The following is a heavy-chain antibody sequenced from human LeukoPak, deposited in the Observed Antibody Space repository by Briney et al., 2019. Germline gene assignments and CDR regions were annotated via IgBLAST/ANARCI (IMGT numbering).Heavy chain of an antibody. CDR1: GYTFTGYY. CDR2: INPNSGGT. V-gene: IGHV1-2*02. D-gene: IGHD3-10*01. J-gene: IGHJ4*02. CDR3: ARDRATVLDY. Sequence: ASVKVSCKASGYTFTGYYMHWVRQAPGQGLEWMGWINPNSGGTNYAQKFQGRVTMTTDTSTSTAYMELRSLRSDDTAVYYCARDRATVLDYWGQGTLVTVSS.